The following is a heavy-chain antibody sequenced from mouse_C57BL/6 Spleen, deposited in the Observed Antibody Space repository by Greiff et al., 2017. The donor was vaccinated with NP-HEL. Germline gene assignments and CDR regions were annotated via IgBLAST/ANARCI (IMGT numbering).Heavy chain of an antibody. J-gene: IGHJ4*01. CDR1: GYTFTSYW. V-gene: IGHV1-72*01. CDR2: IDPNSGGT. D-gene: IGHD1-1*01. CDR3: ARDYGSSYVDYYAMDY. Sequence: QVQLQQSGAELVKPGASVKLSCKASGYTFTSYWMHWVKQRPGRGLEWIGRIDPNSGGTKYNEKFKSKATLTVDKPSSTAYMQLSSLTSEDSAVYYCARDYGSSYVDYYAMDYWGQGTSVTVSS.